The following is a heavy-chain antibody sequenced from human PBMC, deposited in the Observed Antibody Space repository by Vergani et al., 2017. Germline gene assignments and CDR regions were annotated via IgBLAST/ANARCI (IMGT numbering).Heavy chain of an antibody. CDR1: GYTFTSYG. Sequence: QVQLVESGAEVKKPGASVKVSCKASGYTFTSYGISWVRQAPGQGLEWMGWISAYNGNTNYAQKLQGRVTMTTDTSTSTAYMELRSLRSDDTAVYYCARALNNYCSGGSCYSGSYYYYGMDVWGQGTTVTVSS. CDR2: ISAYNGNT. D-gene: IGHD2-15*01. V-gene: IGHV1-18*01. J-gene: IGHJ6*02. CDR3: ARALNNYCSGGSCYSGSYYYYGMDV.